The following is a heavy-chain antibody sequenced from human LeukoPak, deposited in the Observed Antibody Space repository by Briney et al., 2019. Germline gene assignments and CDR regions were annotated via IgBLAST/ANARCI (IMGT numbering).Heavy chain of an antibody. D-gene: IGHD7-27*01. J-gene: IGHJ1*01. CDR3: ARDGDS. CDR1: GFTFSSYG. CDR2: IWYDGTNK. Sequence: LAGGSLRLSCAASGFTFSSYGMHWVRQAPGRGLEWVAVIWYDGTNKYYADSVKGRFTISRDNSENTLYLQMNSPRAEDTAVYYCARDGDSWGQGTLVTVSS. V-gene: IGHV3-33*01.